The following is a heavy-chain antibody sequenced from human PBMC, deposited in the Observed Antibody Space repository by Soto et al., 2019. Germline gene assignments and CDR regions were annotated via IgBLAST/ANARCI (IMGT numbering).Heavy chain of an antibody. CDR1: GFTFSDYY. CDR2: ISSSGSTI. V-gene: IGHV3-11*01. D-gene: IGHD3-10*01. J-gene: IGHJ4*02. Sequence: QVQLVESGGGLVKPGGSLRLSCAASGFTFSDYYMSWIRQAPGKGLEWVSYISSSGSTIYYADSVKGRFTISRDNAKNSLYLQMNSLRVEDTAAYYCARDRITMVRGPSARHDYWGQGTLVTVSS. CDR3: ARDRITMVRGPSARHDY.